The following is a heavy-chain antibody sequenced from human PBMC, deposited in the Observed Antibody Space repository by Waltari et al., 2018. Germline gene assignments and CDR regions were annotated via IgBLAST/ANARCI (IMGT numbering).Heavy chain of an antibody. CDR3: AGGDADAFDI. J-gene: IGHJ3*02. D-gene: IGHD2-21*02. CDR2: SYTSGST. Sequence: QVQLQESGPGLVKPSQTLSLTCTVSGGSISSGSYYWSWIRQPAGKGLEWIGYSYTSGSTTYNPSLKSRVTISVDTAKNQFSLKLSSVTAADTAVYYCAGGDADAFDIWGQGTMVTVSS. V-gene: IGHV4-61*09. CDR1: GGSISSGSYY.